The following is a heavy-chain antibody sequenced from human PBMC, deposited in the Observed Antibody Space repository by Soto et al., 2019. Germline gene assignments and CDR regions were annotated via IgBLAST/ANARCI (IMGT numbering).Heavy chain of an antibody. V-gene: IGHV3-30*02. CDR3: AKDRGNTWSFDY. J-gene: IGHJ4*02. D-gene: IGHD6-13*01. Sequence: DSVKGRLTISRDNSKDTLYLQMNSLRVEDTAVYYCAKDRGNTWSFDYWGQGTLVTVSS.